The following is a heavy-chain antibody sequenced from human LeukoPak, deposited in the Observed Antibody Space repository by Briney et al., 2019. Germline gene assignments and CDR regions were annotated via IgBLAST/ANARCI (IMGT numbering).Heavy chain of an antibody. CDR2: ISSSGSTI. D-gene: IGHD5-12*01. CDR3: ARGPSGYHNT. J-gene: IGHJ4*02. Sequence: GGSLRLSCAASGFTFSSYEMNWVRQAPGKGLEWVSYISSSGSTIYYADSAKGRFTISRDNAKNTLYLQMNSLRAEDTAVYYCARGPSGYHNTGGQGTLVTVSS. CDR1: GFTFSSYE. V-gene: IGHV3-48*03.